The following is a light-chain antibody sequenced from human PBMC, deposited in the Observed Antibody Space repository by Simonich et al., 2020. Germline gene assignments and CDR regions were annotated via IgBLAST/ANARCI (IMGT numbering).Light chain of an antibody. CDR3: SSYTSSSTLVV. V-gene: IGLV2-14*03. J-gene: IGLJ2*01. Sequence: QSALTQPASVSGSPGQSITISCTGTSSDVGGYNYFSWYQQHPGKAPKLIIYDVSKRPSGVSNRFSGSKSGNTASLTISGLQAEDEADYYCSSYTSSSTLVVFGGGTKLTVL. CDR1: SSDVGGYNY. CDR2: DVS.